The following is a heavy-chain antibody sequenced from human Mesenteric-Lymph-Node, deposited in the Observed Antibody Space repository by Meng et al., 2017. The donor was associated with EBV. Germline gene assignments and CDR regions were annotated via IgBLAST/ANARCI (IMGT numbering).Heavy chain of an antibody. D-gene: IGHD2-15*01. CDR3: ARDLVVAATPDIWWFDP. Sequence: SGTGRVKPSQTLSLTWPGSAGSISSSSYYWGWIRQPPGKGLEWIGSIYYSGSTYYNPSLKSRVTISVDTSKNQFSLKLSSVTAADTAVYYCARDLVVAATPDIWWFDPWGQGTLVTVSS. CDR1: AGSISSSSYY. J-gene: IGHJ5*02. CDR2: IYYSGST. V-gene: IGHV4-39*07.